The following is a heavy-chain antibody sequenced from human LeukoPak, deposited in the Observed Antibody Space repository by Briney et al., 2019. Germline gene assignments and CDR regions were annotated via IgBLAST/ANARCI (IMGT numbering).Heavy chain of an antibody. CDR3: ARTGSSSGWANYFDY. J-gene: IGHJ4*02. CDR2: IYTSGST. CDR1: GGSISSYY. Sequence: PSETLSLTCTVSGGSISSYYWSWIRQPAGKGLEWIGRIYTSGSTNYNPSLKSRVTMSVDTSKNQFSLKLSSVTAADTAVYYCARTGSSSGWANYFDYWGQGTLVTVSS. V-gene: IGHV4-4*07. D-gene: IGHD6-19*01.